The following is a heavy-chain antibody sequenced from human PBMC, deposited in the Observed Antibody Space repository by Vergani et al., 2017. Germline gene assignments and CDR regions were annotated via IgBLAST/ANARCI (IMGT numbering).Heavy chain of an antibody. V-gene: IGHV1-69*02. D-gene: IGHD3-10*01. CDR2: IIPILGIA. J-gene: IGHJ4*02. Sequence: QVQLVQSGAEVKKPGSSVKVSCKVSGGTFSSYTISWVRQAPGQGLEWMGRIIPILGIANYAQKFQGRVTITADKSTSTAYMELSSLRSEDTAVYYCASEGYYGSGTMGAFDYWGQGTLVTVSS. CDR3: ASEGYYGSGTMGAFDY. CDR1: GGTFSSYT.